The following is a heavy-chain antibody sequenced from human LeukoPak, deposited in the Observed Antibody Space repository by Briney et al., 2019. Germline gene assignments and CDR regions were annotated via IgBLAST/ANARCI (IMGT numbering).Heavy chain of an antibody. J-gene: IGHJ4*02. CDR3: ANVVPSSWYSNPIVPYFDY. CDR2: ISASGGST. D-gene: IGHD6-13*01. CDR1: RFTLSSYA. Sequence: PRGSLRLSRADPRFTLSSYAMSSVPQNPGKGLEWVSAISASGGSTYYADSVMGRLSDTRDNSKNTLYLQMNILRDEHTAVYYCANVVPSSWYSNPIVPYFDYRARGPVVTVS. V-gene: IGHV3-23*01.